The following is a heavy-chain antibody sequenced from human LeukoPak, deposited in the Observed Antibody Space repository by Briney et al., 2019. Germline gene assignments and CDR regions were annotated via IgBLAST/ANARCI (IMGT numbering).Heavy chain of an antibody. D-gene: IGHD1-26*01. V-gene: IGHV1-2*02. J-gene: IGHJ3*02. CDR1: GYTFTGYY. CDR3: ARDVGVGATAYDAFDI. Sequence: ASVKVSCKASGYTFTGYYMHWVRQAPGQGLEWMGWINPNSGGTNYAQKFQGRVTMTRDTSISTAYMELSRLRSEDTAVYYCARDVGVGATAYDAFDIWGQGTMVTVSS. CDR2: INPNSGGT.